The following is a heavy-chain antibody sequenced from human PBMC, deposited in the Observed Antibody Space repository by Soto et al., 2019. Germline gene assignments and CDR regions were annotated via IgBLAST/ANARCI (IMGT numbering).Heavy chain of an antibody. J-gene: IGHJ6*02. CDR3: AKDQWSSSWYYYYGMDV. CDR2: TSYDGSNK. Sequence: QVQLVESGGGVVQPGRSLRLSCAASGFTFSSYGMHWVRQAPGKGLEWVAVTSYDGSNKYYADSVKGRFTISRDNSKKTLYLQMNSLRGEATAVYYCAKDQWSSSWYYYYGMDVWGQGTTVTVSS. D-gene: IGHD6-13*01. V-gene: IGHV3-30*18. CDR1: GFTFSSYG.